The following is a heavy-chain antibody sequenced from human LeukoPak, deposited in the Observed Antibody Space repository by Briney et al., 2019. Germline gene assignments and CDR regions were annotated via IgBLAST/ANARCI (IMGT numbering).Heavy chain of an antibody. V-gene: IGHV3-21*01. J-gene: IGHJ4*02. CDR1: GFTFSSYS. Sequence: GGSLRLSCAASGFTFSSYSMNWVRQAPGKGLEWVSSISSSSSYIYYADSVKGRFTISRDNAKNSLYLQMNSLRAEDTAVYYCARTRYYDILTGCYWGEGFDYWGQGTLVTVSS. CDR2: ISSSSSYI. D-gene: IGHD3-9*01. CDR3: ARTRYYDILTGCYWGEGFDY.